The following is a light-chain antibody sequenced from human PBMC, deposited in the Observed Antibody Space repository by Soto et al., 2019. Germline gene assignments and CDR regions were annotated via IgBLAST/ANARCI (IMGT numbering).Light chain of an antibody. CDR3: PHHDSYPYI. CDR1: QSISTW. V-gene: IGKV1-5*03. J-gene: IGKJ2*01. CDR2: KAS. Sequence: DIQMIQSPSTLSASVGDRVTITCRASQSISTWLAWYQQKPGKAPKLLIYKASSLESGVPSRFSGSGSGTEFTLTINSPQPDDFRTCHCPHHDSYPYIFGQGTKLEIK.